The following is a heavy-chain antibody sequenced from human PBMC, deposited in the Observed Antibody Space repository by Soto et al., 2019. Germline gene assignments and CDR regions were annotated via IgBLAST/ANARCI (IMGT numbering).Heavy chain of an antibody. CDR3: ARVLGGYQLQSHYYYYGMDV. V-gene: IGHV3-33*01. D-gene: IGHD2-2*01. J-gene: IGHJ6*02. Sequence: QVQLVESGGGVVQPGRSLRLSCAASGFTFSSYGMHWVRQAPGKGLEWVAVIWYDGSNKYYADSVKGRFTISRDNSENTLYLQMNSLRAEDTAIYYCARVLGGYQLQSHYYYYGMDVWGQGTTVTVSS. CDR2: IWYDGSNK. CDR1: GFTFSSYG.